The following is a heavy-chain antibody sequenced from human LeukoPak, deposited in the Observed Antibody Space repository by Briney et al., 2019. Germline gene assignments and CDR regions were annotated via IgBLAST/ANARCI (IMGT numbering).Heavy chain of an antibody. CDR1: GYSISSGYY. J-gene: IGHJ4*02. CDR3: ARHAYYYGSGADY. V-gene: IGHV4-38-2*02. CDR2: IYHSGST. D-gene: IGHD3-10*01. Sequence: SETLSLTCTVSGYSISSGYYWGWIRQPPGKGLEWIGSIYHSGSTYYNPSLQSRVTISVDTSKNQFSLKLSSVTAADTAVYYCARHAYYYGSGADYWGQGTLVTVSS.